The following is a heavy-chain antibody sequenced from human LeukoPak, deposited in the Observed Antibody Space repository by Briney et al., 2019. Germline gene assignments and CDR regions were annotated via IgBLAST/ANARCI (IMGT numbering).Heavy chain of an antibody. J-gene: IGHJ5*02. CDR2: INHSGST. D-gene: IGHD6-19*01. CDR3: ARGPLSGWCSDWFDP. V-gene: IGHV4-34*01. CDR1: GGSFSGYY. Sequence: SETLSLTCAVYGGSFSGYYWSWTRQPPGKGLEWIGEINHSGSTNYNPSLKSRVTISVDTSKNQFSLKLSSVTAADTAVYYCARGPLSGWCSDWFDPWGQGTLVTVSS.